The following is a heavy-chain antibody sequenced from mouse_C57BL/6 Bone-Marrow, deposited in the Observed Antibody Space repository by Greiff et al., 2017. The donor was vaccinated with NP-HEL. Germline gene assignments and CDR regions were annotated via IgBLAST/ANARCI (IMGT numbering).Heavy chain of an antibody. CDR1: GYAFSSSW. Sequence: LQESGPELVKPGASVKISCKASGYAFSSSWMNWVKQRPGKGLEWIGRIYPGDGDTNYNGKFKGKATLTADKSSSTAYMQLSSLTSEDSAVYFCARRVLYWGQGTSVTVSS. CDR2: IYPGDGDT. J-gene: IGHJ4*01. CDR3: ARRVLY. V-gene: IGHV1-82*01.